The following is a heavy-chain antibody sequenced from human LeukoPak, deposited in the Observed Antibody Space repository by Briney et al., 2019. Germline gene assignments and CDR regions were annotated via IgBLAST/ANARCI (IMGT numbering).Heavy chain of an antibody. Sequence: GGSQRLSCAASGFTFSSYWMTWVRQAPGKGLEWVANMNQNGGEKYYVDSVKGRFTISRDNAKNSLYLQMNSLRAEDTAVYYCARVGSTSQGAEDYWGQGTLVTVSS. D-gene: IGHD6-6*01. CDR3: ARVGSTSQGAEDY. J-gene: IGHJ4*02. V-gene: IGHV3-7*03. CDR1: GFTFSSYW. CDR2: MNQNGGEK.